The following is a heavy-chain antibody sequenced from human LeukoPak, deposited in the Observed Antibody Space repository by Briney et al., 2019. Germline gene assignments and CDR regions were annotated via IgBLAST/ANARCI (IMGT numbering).Heavy chain of an antibody. D-gene: IGHD6-13*01. V-gene: IGHV3-23*01. CDR3: AILPGYSSSWYEVNY. J-gene: IGHJ4*02. CDR1: GFTFSSYA. Sequence: SGGSLRPSCAASGFTFSSYAMSWVRQAPGKGLEWVSGISGSGGSTYYADSVKGRFTISGDNSRNTLYLQMNSPRAEDTAVYYCAILPGYSSSWYEVNYWGQGTLVTVSS. CDR2: ISGSGGST.